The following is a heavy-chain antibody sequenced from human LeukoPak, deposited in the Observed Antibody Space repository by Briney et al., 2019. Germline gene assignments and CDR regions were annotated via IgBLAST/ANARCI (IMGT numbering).Heavy chain of an antibody. CDR3: ARGSKRWLVQNWFDP. V-gene: IGHV3-64*01. Sequence: GGSLRLSCAASGFTFSSYAMHWVRQAPGKGLEYVSAISSNGGSTYYANSVKGRFTISRDNSKNTLYLQMGSLRAEDMAVYYCARGSKRWLVQNWFDPWGQGTLVTVSS. J-gene: IGHJ5*02. CDR1: GFTFSSYA. D-gene: IGHD6-19*01. CDR2: ISSNGGST.